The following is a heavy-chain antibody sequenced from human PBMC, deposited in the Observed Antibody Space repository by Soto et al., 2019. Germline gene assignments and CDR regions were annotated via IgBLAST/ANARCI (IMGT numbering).Heavy chain of an antibody. CDR3: AHRYCSGGSCYMSFDY. J-gene: IGHJ4*02. CDR2: IYWGDEK. CDR1: GFSLTRSGVG. Sequence: QITLKESGPTLVKPTQTLTLTCTFSGFSLTRSGVGVAWIRQPPGKALEWLALIYWGDEKLYSPSLKSRLTISKGTSKNQVVLTMTNMDPVDTATYYCAHRYCSGGSCYMSFDYWGQGTLVTVSS. D-gene: IGHD2-15*01. V-gene: IGHV2-5*02.